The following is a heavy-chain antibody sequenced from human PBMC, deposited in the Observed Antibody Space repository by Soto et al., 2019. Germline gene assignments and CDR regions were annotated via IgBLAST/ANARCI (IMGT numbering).Heavy chain of an antibody. CDR3: GGNRPYYYDY. V-gene: IGHV4-59*01. Sequence: SETLSLTCTVSGGSISGYYWSWIRQAPGKGLEWIGYIYHSGSTNYNPSLKSRVTISVDTSKNQLSLKLSSVTAADTAVYYCGGNRPYYYDYWGHGILVTVS. CDR2: IYHSGST. J-gene: IGHJ4*01. D-gene: IGHD3-16*01. CDR1: GGSISGYY.